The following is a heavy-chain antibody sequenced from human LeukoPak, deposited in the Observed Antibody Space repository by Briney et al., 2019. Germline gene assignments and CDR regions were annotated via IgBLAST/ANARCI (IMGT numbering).Heavy chain of an antibody. CDR3: ARDRSTLLRFLEWSGTPFDY. V-gene: IGHV3-21*01. CDR2: ISSSSSYI. J-gene: IGHJ4*02. CDR1: GFTFSSYS. Sequence: GGSLRLSCAASGFTFSSYSMNWVRQAPGKGLEWVSSISSSSSYIYYADSVKGRFTISRDNAKNSLYLQMNSLRAEDTAVYYCARDRSTLLRFLEWSGTPFDYRGQGTLVTVSS. D-gene: IGHD3-3*01.